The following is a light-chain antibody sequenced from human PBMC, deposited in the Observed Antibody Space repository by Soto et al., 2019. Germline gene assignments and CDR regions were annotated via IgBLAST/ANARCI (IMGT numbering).Light chain of an antibody. CDR1: QGIANH. CDR3: ENYKSAPYT. CDR2: AAS. Sequence: DIQMTQSPSSLSASVGDRVTITCRASQGIANHLAWYQQKPGKAPNLLIYAASTLQSGVPSRFSGSGFGTDFTLTITSLQPEDVATYYCENYKSAPYTFGPGTKVDI. V-gene: IGKV1-27*01. J-gene: IGKJ3*01.